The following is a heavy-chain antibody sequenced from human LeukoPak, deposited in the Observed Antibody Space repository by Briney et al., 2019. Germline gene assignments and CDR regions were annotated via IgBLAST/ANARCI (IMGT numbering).Heavy chain of an antibody. CDR3: ARTKQWLDGAFDI. CDR2: INHSGST. D-gene: IGHD6-19*01. Sequence: SETLSLTCAVYGGSFSGYYWSWIRQPPGKGLEWIGEINHSGSTNYNPSLKSRVTISVDTSKNQFSLKLSSVTAADTAVYYCARTKQWLDGAFDIWGQGTMVTVSS. V-gene: IGHV4-34*01. CDR1: GGSFSGYY. J-gene: IGHJ3*02.